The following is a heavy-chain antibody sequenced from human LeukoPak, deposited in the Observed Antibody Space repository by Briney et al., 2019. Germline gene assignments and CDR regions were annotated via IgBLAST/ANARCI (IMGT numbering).Heavy chain of an antibody. CDR2: IYYSGST. CDR3: APLRGLPAAMVYPY. CDR1: GGSISSYY. J-gene: IGHJ4*02. D-gene: IGHD2-2*01. V-gene: IGHV4-59*01. Sequence: NTSETLSLTCTVSGGSISSYYWSWIRQPPGKGLEWIGYIYYSGSTNYNPSLKSRVAISVDTSKNQFSLKLSSVTAADTAVYYCAPLRGLPAAMVYPYWGQGTLVTVSS.